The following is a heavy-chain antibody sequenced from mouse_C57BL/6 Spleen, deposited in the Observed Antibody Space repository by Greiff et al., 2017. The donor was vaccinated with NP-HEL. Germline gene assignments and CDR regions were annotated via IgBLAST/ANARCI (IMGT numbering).Heavy chain of an antibody. J-gene: IGHJ2*01. D-gene: IGHD2-1*01. CDR2: INYDGSST. V-gene: IGHV5-16*01. CDR3: AREGVTTYYFDY. CDR1: GFTFSDYY. Sequence: EVQVVESEGGLVQPGSSMKLSCTASGFTFSDYYMAWVRQVPEKGLEWVANINYDGSSTYYLDSLKSRFIISRDNAKNILYLQMSSLKSEDTATYYCAREGVTTYYFDYWGQGTTLTVSS.